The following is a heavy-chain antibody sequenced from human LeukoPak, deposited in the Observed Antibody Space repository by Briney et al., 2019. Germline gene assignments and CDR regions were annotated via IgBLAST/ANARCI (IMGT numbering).Heavy chain of an antibody. CDR2: ISGNGGRT. D-gene: IGHD6-19*01. CDR1: GFTFSSYA. J-gene: IGHJ4*02. CDR3: AREKYSTGWFDY. Sequence: GGSLRLSCAASGFTFSSYAMSWVRQAPGKGLEWVSTISGNGGRTYYADSVKGRFTISRDNSKNTLYLQMNSLRAEDTAVYYRAREKYSTGWFDYWGQGTLVTVSS. V-gene: IGHV3-23*01.